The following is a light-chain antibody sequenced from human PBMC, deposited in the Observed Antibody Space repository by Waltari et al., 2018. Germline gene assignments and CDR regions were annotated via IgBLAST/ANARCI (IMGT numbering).Light chain of an antibody. J-gene: IGLJ2*01. CDR1: NNDIGSYNL. V-gene: IGLV2-23*02. CDR3: CSYAGTPRVV. CDR2: EVN. Sequence: QSALTQPASVSGSPGQSITISCTGTNNDIGSYNLVSWYQQHPGKAPKVIIFEVNKRPSGVSSRFSGSKSGNTASLTVSGRHPEDEADYYCCSYAGTPRVVFGGGTKLTVL.